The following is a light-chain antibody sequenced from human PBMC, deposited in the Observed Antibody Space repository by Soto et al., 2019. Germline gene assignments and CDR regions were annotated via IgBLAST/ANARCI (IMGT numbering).Light chain of an antibody. CDR2: LNSDGSH. CDR1: SGHSSYA. V-gene: IGLV4-69*01. CDR3: QTWGTGIQGV. Sequence: QTVVTQSPSASASLGASVKLTCTLSSGHSSYAIGWHQQQQEKGPRYLMKLNSDGSHSKGDGIPDRLSGSSSGAERYLTISSLQSYDQPDYYCQTWGTGIQGVFVGGTKVTVL. J-gene: IGLJ3*02.